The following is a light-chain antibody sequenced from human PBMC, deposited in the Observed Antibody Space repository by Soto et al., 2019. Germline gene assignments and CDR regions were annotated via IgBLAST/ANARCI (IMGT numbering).Light chain of an antibody. Sequence: EIVLTQSPGTLSLSPGERATLSCMASQSVSSSYLAWYQQKPGQAPRLLIYGASSRATGIPDRFSGSGSGTDFTLTISRLEPEDFAVYYCHQYGSSPPYTFGQGTKLEIK. CDR2: GAS. J-gene: IGKJ2*01. V-gene: IGKV3-20*01. CDR1: QSVSSSY. CDR3: HQYGSSPPYT.